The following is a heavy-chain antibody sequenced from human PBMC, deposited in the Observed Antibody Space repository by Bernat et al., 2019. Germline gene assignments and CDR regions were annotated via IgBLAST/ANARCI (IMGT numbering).Heavy chain of an antibody. CDR2: ISYDGSNK. D-gene: IGHD2-15*01. Sequence: QVQLVESGGGVVQPGRSLRLSCAASGFTFSSYAMHWVRQAPGKGLEWVAVISYDGSNKYYADSVKGRFTISRDNSKNTRYLQMNSLRAEDTAVYYCARDMRSVVVVAATFGMDVWGQGTTVTVSS. CDR1: GFTFSSYA. J-gene: IGHJ6*02. CDR3: ARDMRSVVVVAATFGMDV. V-gene: IGHV3-30-3*01.